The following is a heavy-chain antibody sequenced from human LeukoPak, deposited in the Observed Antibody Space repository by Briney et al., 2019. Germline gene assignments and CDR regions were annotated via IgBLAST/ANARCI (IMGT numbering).Heavy chain of an antibody. CDR2: LYLDDAK. V-gene: IGHV2-5*02. CDR1: GFSLSTTGVG. J-gene: IGHJ1*01. D-gene: IGHD6-19*01. Sequence: SGPTLLNPTQTLTLTCTVSGFSLSTTGVGVGWIRRPPGKALECLALLYLDDAKSYSPSLKSRLTTTKETSKTQVVLTMTSMDPVDTATYYCANRLGGSGWNGGYFLHWGQGTLVTVSS. CDR3: ANRLGGSGWNGGYFLH.